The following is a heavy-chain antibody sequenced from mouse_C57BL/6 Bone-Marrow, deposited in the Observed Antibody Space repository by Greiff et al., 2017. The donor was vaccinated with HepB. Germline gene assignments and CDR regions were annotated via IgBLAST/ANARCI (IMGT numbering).Heavy chain of an antibody. D-gene: IGHD2-4*01. Sequence: EVQGVESGGGLVQPGGSLKLSCAASGFTFSDYGMAWVRQAPRKGPEWVAFISNLAYSIYYADTVTGRFTISRENAKNTLYLEMSSLRSEDTAMYYCARQGITTSPYYAMDYWGQGTSVTVSS. V-gene: IGHV5-15*01. J-gene: IGHJ4*01. CDR1: GFTFSDYG. CDR3: ARQGITTSPYYAMDY. CDR2: ISNLAYSI.